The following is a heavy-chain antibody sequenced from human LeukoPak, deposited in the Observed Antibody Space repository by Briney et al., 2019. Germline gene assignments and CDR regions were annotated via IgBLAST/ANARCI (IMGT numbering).Heavy chain of an antibody. CDR1: GFIFSLYP. CDR3: ARDYGSGTYIGGGY. D-gene: IGHD3-10*01. CDR2: ISSDGKNQ. J-gene: IGHJ4*02. Sequence: PGRSLRLSCTGSGFIFSLYPMHWVRQAPGKVLEWVAVISSDGKNQFYGDSVKGRFTISRDNSKSTVYLQMNSLTPEDTALYYCARDYGSGTYIGGGYWGQGTLVSVSS. V-gene: IGHV3-30*04.